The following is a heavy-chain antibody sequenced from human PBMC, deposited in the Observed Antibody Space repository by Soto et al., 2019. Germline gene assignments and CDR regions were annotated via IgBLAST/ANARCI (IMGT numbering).Heavy chain of an antibody. CDR1: GYIFANHY. D-gene: IGHD3-22*01. CDR3: ARADYYAGSGFYYDY. J-gene: IGHJ4*02. V-gene: IGHV1-46*01. CDR2: INPSGGST. Sequence: QVQLVQSGAEVKKPGASMKVSCKASGYIFANHYIHWVRQAPGQGLEWMGIINPSGGSTNYLQKFKGRVTMTRDTSTSTVYMEMSSLRSEDTAVYFCARADYYAGSGFYYDYWGQGTLVTVSS.